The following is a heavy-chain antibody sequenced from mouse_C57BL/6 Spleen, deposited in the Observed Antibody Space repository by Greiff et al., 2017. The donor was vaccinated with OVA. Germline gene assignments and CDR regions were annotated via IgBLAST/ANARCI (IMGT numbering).Heavy chain of an antibody. CDR2: ISGGGGNT. D-gene: IGHD2-3*01. V-gene: IGHV5-9*04. CDR3: ARPLYVGYGYFDY. J-gene: IGHJ2*01. CDR1: GFTFSSYT. Sequence: EVKVVESGGGLVKPGGSLKLSCAASGFTFSSYTMSWVRQTPEKRLEWVATISGGGGNTYYPDSVKGRFTISSDNAKNTLYLQMSSLRSEDTAVYYCARPLYVGYGYFDYWGQGTTLTVSS.